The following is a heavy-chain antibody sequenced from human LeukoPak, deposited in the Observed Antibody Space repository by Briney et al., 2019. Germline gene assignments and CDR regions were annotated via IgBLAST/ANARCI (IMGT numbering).Heavy chain of an antibody. Sequence: SETLSPTCGVSGGSISSSNWWSWVRQPPGKGLEWIGEIYYSGRTNYNPSLKNRVTISVDTSKNQCSLTLNSVTAADTAVYYCARVLYRGENWFDPWGQGTLVTVSS. CDR3: ARVLYRGENWFDP. V-gene: IGHV4-4*02. CDR2: IYYSGRT. CDR1: GGSISSSNW. D-gene: IGHD3-10*01. J-gene: IGHJ5*02.